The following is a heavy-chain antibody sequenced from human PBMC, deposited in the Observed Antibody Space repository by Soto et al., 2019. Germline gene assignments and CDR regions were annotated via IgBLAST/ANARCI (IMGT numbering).Heavy chain of an antibody. CDR2: IYSGGST. V-gene: IGHV3-53*01. Sequence: GSLRLSCAASGFTVRSYYMIWVLQAPGKGLEWVSVIYSGGSTYYADSFQGRFTISRDSSKNTLYLQMNSLRAEDTAVYYCARSKERYSYGPDWGQGTLVTVSS. J-gene: IGHJ4*02. D-gene: IGHD5-18*01. CDR3: ARSKERYSYGPD. CDR1: GFTVRSYY.